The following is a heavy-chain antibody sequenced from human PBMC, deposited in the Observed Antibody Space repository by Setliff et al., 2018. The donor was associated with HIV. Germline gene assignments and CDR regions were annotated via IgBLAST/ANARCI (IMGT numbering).Heavy chain of an antibody. CDR1: GGSISSSLYY. CDR2: IDARGNA. CDR3: ARDGSEHYPLEGWLDP. Sequence: PSETLSLTCTVSGGSISSSLYYWSWMRQAAGKGLEWIGRIDARGNANYNPSLNSRVTIVDTSKNHFSLTLSSVTAADTAVYYCARDGSEHYPLEGWLDPWGQGTLVTVSS. V-gene: IGHV4-61*02. D-gene: IGHD3-3*02. J-gene: IGHJ5*02.